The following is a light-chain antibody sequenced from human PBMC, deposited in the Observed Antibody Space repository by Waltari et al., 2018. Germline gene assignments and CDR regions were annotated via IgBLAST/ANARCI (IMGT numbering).Light chain of an antibody. CDR2: GAS. J-gene: IGKJ1*01. Sequence: EIVLTQSPGTLSLSPGESATLSCRASQSVSSSDLAGYQQKPGQAPRLLIYGASSRATGIPDRFSGSGSGTDFTLTISRLEPEDFAVYYCQQYGSSRTFGQGTKVEIK. CDR3: QQYGSSRT. CDR1: QSVSSSD. V-gene: IGKV3-20*01.